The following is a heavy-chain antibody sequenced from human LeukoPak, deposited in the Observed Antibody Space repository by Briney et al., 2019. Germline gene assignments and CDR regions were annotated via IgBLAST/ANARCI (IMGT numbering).Heavy chain of an antibody. V-gene: IGHV4-34*01. J-gene: IGHJ2*01. CDR3: ARGSPPYYYGSGSRRHFDL. Sequence: PSETLSLTCAVYGGSFSGYYWSWIRQPPGKGLEWIGEINHSGSTNYNPSLKSRVTISVDTFKNQFSLKLSSVTAADTAVYYCARGSPPYYYGSGSRRHFDLWERGTLVTVSS. D-gene: IGHD3-10*01. CDR2: INHSGST. CDR1: GGSFSGYY.